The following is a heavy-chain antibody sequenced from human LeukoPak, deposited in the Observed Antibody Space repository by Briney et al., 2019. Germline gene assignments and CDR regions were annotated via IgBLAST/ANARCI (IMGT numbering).Heavy chain of an antibody. V-gene: IGHV3-15*01. CDR1: GFTFGDYA. Sequence: KSGGSLRLSCTASGFTFGDYAMSWVRQAPGKGLEWVGRVKSKTDGGTTDYAAPVKGRFTISRDDSENTLFLQLNSLKTEDTALYYCTTVGTTSPIAEEYFDYWGQGTLVTVSS. D-gene: IGHD1-26*01. J-gene: IGHJ4*02. CDR3: TTVGTTSPIAEEYFDY. CDR2: VKSKTDGGTT.